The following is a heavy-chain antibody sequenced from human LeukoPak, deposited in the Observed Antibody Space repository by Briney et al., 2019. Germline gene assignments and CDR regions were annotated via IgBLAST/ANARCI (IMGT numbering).Heavy chain of an antibody. V-gene: IGHV6-1*01. Sequence: SQTLSLTCAISGDSVSSNSAAWNWIRQSPSRGLEWLGRTYYRSKWFFDYAVSVKSRLTINPDTSKNQFSLQLNSVTAADTAVYYCARALLSRDGYGCDYWGQGTLVTVSS. J-gene: IGHJ4*02. D-gene: IGHD5-24*01. CDR1: GDSVSSNSAA. CDR2: TYYRSKWFF. CDR3: ARALLSRDGYGCDY.